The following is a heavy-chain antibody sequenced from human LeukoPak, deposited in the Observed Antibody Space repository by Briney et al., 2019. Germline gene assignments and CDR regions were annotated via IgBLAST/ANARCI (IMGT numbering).Heavy chain of an antibody. CDR1: GYSFRSHS. J-gene: IGHJ4*02. Sequence: GGSLRLSCAGSGYSFRSHSMNWVRQAPGKGLEWVSSISSISHYIYYADSVKGRFTISRDNAKNSLYLQMNSLRAEDTALYYCTRDYYDSSGLPFDYWGKGTLVTVSS. V-gene: IGHV3-21*01. CDR2: ISSISHYI. D-gene: IGHD3-22*01. CDR3: TRDYYDSSGLPFDY.